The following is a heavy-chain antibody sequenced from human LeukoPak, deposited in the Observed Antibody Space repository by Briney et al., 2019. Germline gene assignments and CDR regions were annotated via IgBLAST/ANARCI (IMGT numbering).Heavy chain of an antibody. CDR2: ISAYNGNT. CDR3: ARDLVTYCSSTSCYPPAAAFDI. V-gene: IGHV1-18*01. J-gene: IGHJ3*02. CDR1: GYTFTSYG. Sequence: ASVKVSCKASGYTFTSYGISWVRQAPGQGLEWMGWISAYNGNTNYAQKLQGRVTMTTDTSTSTAYMELRSPRSDDTAVYYCARDLVTYCSSTSCYPPAAAFDIWGQGTMVTVSS. D-gene: IGHD2-2*01.